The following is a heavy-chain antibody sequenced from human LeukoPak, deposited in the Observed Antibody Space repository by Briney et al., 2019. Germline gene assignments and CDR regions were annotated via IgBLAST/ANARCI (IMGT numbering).Heavy chain of an antibody. J-gene: IGHJ6*03. Sequence: SETLSLTCTVSGGSISSYYWSWIRQPPGKGLEWIGYIYYSGSTNYNPSLKSRVTISVDTSKNQFSLKLSSVTAADTAVYYCARSGRLGGYSYEYCMDVWGKGTTVTVSS. CDR3: ARSGRLGGYSYEYCMDV. V-gene: IGHV4-59*08. CDR2: IYYSGST. CDR1: GGSISSYY. D-gene: IGHD5-18*01.